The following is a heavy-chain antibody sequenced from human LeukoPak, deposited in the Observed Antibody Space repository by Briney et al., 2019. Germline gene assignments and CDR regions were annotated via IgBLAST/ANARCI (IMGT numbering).Heavy chain of an antibody. CDR1: GFTVSSNY. J-gene: IGHJ4*02. CDR3: ARRATTERGYSYGLDY. CDR2: IYSGGST. D-gene: IGHD5-18*01. V-gene: IGHV3-53*01. Sequence: GGSLRLSCAASGFTVSSNYMTWVRQAPGKGLEWVSVIYSGGSTYYADSVKGRFTISRDNSKNTLYLQMNSLRAEDTAVYYCARRATTERGYSYGLDYWGQGTLVTVSS.